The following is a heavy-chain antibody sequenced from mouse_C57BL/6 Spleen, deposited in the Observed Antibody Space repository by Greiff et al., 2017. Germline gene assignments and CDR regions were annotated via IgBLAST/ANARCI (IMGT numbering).Heavy chain of an antibody. D-gene: IGHD2-4*01. J-gene: IGHJ2*01. V-gene: IGHV1-59*01. Sequence: QVQLQQPGAELVRPGTSVKLSCKASGYTFTSYWMHWVKQRPGQGLEWIGVIDPSDSYTNYNQKFKGKATLTVDTSSSTAYMQLSSLTSEDSAVYYCARRDGLRAPDYWGQGTTLTVSS. CDR2: IDPSDSYT. CDR1: GYTFTSYW. CDR3: ARRDGLRAPDY.